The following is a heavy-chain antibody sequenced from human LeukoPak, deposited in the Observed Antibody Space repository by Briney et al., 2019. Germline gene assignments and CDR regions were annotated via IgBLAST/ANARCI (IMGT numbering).Heavy chain of an antibody. CDR1: GGSINSGSYY. CDR2: VYTSGST. Sequence: PSETLSLTCTVSGGSINSGSYYWSWIRQPAGKGLEWIGRVYTSGSTNYNPSLKSRATISVDTPKNQFSLNLNSVTAADSAVYYCARGKVGGSGWYMSDYYYYYMDVWGKGTSVTVSS. D-gene: IGHD6-19*01. V-gene: IGHV4-61*02. CDR3: ARGKVGGSGWYMSDYYYYYMDV. J-gene: IGHJ6*03.